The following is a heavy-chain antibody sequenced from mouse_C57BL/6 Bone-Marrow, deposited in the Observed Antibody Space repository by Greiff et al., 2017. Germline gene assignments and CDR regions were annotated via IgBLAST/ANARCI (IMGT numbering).Heavy chain of an antibody. CDR2: IYWDDDK. CDR1: GFSLSTSGMG. CDR3: ARKGVYYYGSSYWWYFDV. D-gene: IGHD1-1*01. J-gene: IGHJ1*03. Sequence: QVTLKESGPGILQSSQTLSLTCSFSGFSLSTSGMGVSWIRQPSGKGLEWLAHIYWDDDKRYNPSLKRRLTISKDTYRNQVFLKITIVDTADTATYYCARKGVYYYGSSYWWYFDVWGTGTTVTVSS. V-gene: IGHV8-12*01.